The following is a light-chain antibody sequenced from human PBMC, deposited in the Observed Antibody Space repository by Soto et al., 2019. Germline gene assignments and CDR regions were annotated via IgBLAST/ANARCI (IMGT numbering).Light chain of an antibody. J-gene: IGLJ1*01. CDR1: SSNIGAGYD. Sequence: QSVLTQPPSVSWAPGQRVTISCTGSSSNIGAGYDVQWYQQLPGTAPKLPIYVNSNRPSGIPDRFSGSKSGTSASLAITGLQAEDEADYYCQSYDSSLSGSYVFGTGTKLTVL. V-gene: IGLV1-40*01. CDR3: QSYDSSLSGSYV. CDR2: VNS.